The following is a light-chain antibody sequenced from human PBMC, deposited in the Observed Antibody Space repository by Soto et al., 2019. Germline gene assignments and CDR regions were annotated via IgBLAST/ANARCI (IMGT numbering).Light chain of an antibody. CDR1: QDISNY. CDR2: DAS. CDR3: QESFFAPPT. J-gene: IGKJ1*01. Sequence: DIQMTQSPSSLSASVGDRVTITCQASQDISNYLNWYQQKPGKAPKLLIYDASNLETGVPSRFTGAGSGTDFTLTINNLQPEDFATYYCQESFFAPPTFGQGTKVDIK. V-gene: IGKV1-33*01.